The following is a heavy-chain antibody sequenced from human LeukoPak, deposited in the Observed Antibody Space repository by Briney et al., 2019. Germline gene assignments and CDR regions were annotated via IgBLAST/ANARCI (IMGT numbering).Heavy chain of an antibody. CDR3: ARDRKWELLQYFDY. Sequence: SETLSLTCAVSGGSISSSNWWSWVRQPPGKGLEWIGEIYHSGSTNYNPSLKSRVTISVDKSKNQFSLKLSSVTAADTAVYYCARDRKWELLQYFDYWGQGTLVTVSS. CDR1: GGSISSSNW. V-gene: IGHV4-4*02. D-gene: IGHD1-26*01. CDR2: IYHSGST. J-gene: IGHJ4*02.